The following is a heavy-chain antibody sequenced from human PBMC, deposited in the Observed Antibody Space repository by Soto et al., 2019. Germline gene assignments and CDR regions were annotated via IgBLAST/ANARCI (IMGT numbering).Heavy chain of an antibody. J-gene: IGHJ4*02. Sequence: SETLSLTCAVSGFSLSSGYYWGWIRQPPGKGLECIGTIYHSGSTYYNPSLKSRVTISVDTSKSQFSLKLDSVTAADTAVYYCARGKWEPYYFDYWGQGTLVTVSS. CDR2: IYHSGST. CDR3: ARGKWEPYYFDY. D-gene: IGHD1-26*01. CDR1: GFSLSSGYY. V-gene: IGHV4-38-2*01.